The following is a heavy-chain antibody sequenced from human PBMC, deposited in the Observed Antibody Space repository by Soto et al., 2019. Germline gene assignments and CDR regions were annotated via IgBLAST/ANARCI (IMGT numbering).Heavy chain of an antibody. CDR2: ISAYNGNT. D-gene: IGHD2-15*01. CDR1: GYTFTSYG. V-gene: IGHV1-18*01. Sequence: GASVKVSCKASGYTFTSYGISWVRQAPGQGLEWMGWISAYNGNTNYAQKLQGRVTMTTDTSTSTAYMELRSLRSDDTAVYYCARDRGVVVVGGAYNWFDPWGQGTLVTVSS. CDR3: ARDRGVVVVGGAYNWFDP. J-gene: IGHJ5*02.